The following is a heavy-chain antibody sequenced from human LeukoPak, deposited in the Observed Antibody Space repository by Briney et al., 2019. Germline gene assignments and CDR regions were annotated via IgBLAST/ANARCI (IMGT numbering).Heavy chain of an antibody. CDR3: ARGHYYDSSGYYYYYYGMDV. J-gene: IGHJ6*02. V-gene: IGHV4-34*01. Sequence: TSETLSLTCAVYGGSFSDYYWSWIRQPPGKGLEWIGEVNHSGSTNYNPSLKSRVTISVDTSKNQFSLKLSSVTAADTAVYYCARGHYYDSSGYYYYYYGMDVWGQGTTVTVSS. CDR2: VNHSGST. D-gene: IGHD3-22*01. CDR1: GGSFSDYY.